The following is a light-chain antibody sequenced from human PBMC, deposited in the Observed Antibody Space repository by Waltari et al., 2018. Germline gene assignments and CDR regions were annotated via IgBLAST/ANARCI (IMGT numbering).Light chain of an antibody. CDR1: SSDVGGYNY. J-gene: IGLJ3*02. CDR2: EVS. V-gene: IGLV2-14*01. CDR3: SSYTSSSTWV. Sequence: QSALTQPASVSESPGQSITISCTGTSSDVGGYNYVSWYQQHPGKAPKLMIYEVSNRPSGVSNRFAGSKSGNTASLTISGLQAEDEADYYCSSYTSSSTWVFGGGTKLTVL.